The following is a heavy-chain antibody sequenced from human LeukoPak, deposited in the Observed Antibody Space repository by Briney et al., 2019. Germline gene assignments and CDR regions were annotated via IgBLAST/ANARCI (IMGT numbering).Heavy chain of an antibody. CDR2: IYYSGST. CDR1: GGSISRGGYY. D-gene: IGHD3-22*01. CDR3: ARVRVVVTDNWFDP. J-gene: IGHJ5*02. Sequence: SETLSLTCTVSGGSISRGGYYWSWIRQHPGKGLEWIGYIYYSGSTYYNPSLKSRVTISVDTSKNQFSLKLSSVTAADTAVYYCARVRVVVTDNWFDPWGQGTLVTVSS. V-gene: IGHV4-31*03.